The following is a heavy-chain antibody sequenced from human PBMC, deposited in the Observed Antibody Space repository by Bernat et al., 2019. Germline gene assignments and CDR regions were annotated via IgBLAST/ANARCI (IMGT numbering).Heavy chain of an antibody. V-gene: IGHV1-24*01. CDR3: ARSGRITIFGVAHSGAFDI. J-gene: IGHJ3*02. Sequence: QVQLVQSGAEVKKPGASVKVSCKVSGYTLTELSMHWVRQAPGKGLEWMGGFDPEDGETIYAQKFQGRVTMTEDTSTDTAYMELSSLRSDDTAVYYCARSGRITIFGVAHSGAFDIWGQGTMVTVSS. D-gene: IGHD3-3*01. CDR2: FDPEDGET. CDR1: GYTLTELS.